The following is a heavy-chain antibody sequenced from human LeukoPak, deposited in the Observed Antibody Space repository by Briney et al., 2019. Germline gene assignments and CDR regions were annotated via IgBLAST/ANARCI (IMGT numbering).Heavy chain of an antibody. V-gene: IGHV3-11*01. J-gene: IGHJ3*02. CDR3: ARSQDFKVAINTHDAFDI. CDR2: ISSSGSTI. Sequence: PGGSLRLSCAASGFTFSTYAMSWVRQAPGKGLEWVSYISSSGSTIYYADSVKGRFTISRDNAKNSLYLQMNSLRAEDTAVYYCARSQDFKVAINTHDAFDIWGQGTMVTVSS. CDR1: GFTFSTYA. D-gene: IGHD5-12*01.